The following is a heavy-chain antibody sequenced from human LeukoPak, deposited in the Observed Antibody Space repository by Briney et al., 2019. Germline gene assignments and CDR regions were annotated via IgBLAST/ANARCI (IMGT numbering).Heavy chain of an antibody. CDR1: GFTFSSYG. V-gene: IGHV3-33*01. CDR3: ARDRSYYYDSSGYPGFDY. D-gene: IGHD3-22*01. Sequence: GGSLRLSCAASGFTFSSYGMHWVRQAPGKGLEWVAVIWYDGSNKYYADSVKGRSTISRDSSKNTLYLQMDSLRAEDTAVYYCARDRSYYYDSSGYPGFDYWGQGTLVTVSS. J-gene: IGHJ4*02. CDR2: IWYDGSNK.